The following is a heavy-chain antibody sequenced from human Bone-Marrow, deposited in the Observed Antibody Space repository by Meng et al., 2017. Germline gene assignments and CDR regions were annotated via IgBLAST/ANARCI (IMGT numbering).Heavy chain of an antibody. CDR2: IYYSGST. Sequence: QVQLQESGPGLVKPSQTLSLTCTVSGGSISSGDYYWSWIRQPPGKGLEWIGYIYYSGSTYYNPSLKSRVTISVDTSKNQFSLKLSSVTAADTAVYYCARGRCGGDCYSSWYYYYYGMDVWGQGTTVTVSS. V-gene: IGHV4-30-4*01. CDR3: ARGRCGGDCYSSWYYYYYGMDV. CDR1: GGSISSGDYY. D-gene: IGHD2-21*02. J-gene: IGHJ6*02.